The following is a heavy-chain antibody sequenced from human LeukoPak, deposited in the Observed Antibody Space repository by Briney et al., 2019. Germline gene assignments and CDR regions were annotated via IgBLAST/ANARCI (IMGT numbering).Heavy chain of an antibody. CDR2: ISSSSSYI. D-gene: IGHD1-1*01. V-gene: IGHV3-21*01. CDR3: ARDNWNDDGLDY. J-gene: IGHJ4*02. Sequence: VSSISSSSSYIYYADSVKGRFTISRDNAKNSLYLQMNSLRAEDTAVYYCARDNWNDDGLDYWGQGTLVTVSS.